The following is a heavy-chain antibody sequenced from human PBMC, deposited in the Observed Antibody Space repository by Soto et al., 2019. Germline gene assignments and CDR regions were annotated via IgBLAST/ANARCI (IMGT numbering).Heavy chain of an antibody. J-gene: IGHJ4*02. D-gene: IGHD3-10*01. Sequence: PRHSFAASGFTFSSYAMSWVRQAPGKGLEWGSAISGSGGSTYYADSVKGRFTISRDNSKNTLYLHMNSLRAEDTAVYYCAKYSVLLWFGELDYWGQGTLVTVSS. CDR1: GFTFSSYA. CDR3: AKYSVLLWFGELDY. CDR2: ISGSGGST. V-gene: IGHV3-23*01.